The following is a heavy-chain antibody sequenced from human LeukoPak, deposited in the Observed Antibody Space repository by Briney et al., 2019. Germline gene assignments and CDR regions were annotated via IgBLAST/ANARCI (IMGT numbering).Heavy chain of an antibody. Sequence: GGSLRLSCAASGFTFSSYWIHWVRQAPGKGLAWVSRIDNDGSDTIFADSVKGRFTLSRDNAKNTGYLQMNSLRAEDTAVYYCARGGFHHGFDIWGQGTMVTVS. V-gene: IGHV3-74*01. CDR2: IDNDGSDT. CDR1: GFTFSSYW. CDR3: ARGGFHHGFDI. J-gene: IGHJ3*02. D-gene: IGHD1-14*01.